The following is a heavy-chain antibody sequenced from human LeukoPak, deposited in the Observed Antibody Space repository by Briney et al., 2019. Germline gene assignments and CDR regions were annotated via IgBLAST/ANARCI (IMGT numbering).Heavy chain of an antibody. Sequence: GGSLRLSCAASGFTFSSYWMSWVRQAPGKGLEWVASVKQDGGEKYYVDSVKGRFTISRDNAKNSLSLQMSSLRAEDTAVYYCARARLEFYFHSSGRYFDDWGQGSLVSVSS. CDR1: GFTFSSYW. CDR2: VKQDGGEK. J-gene: IGHJ4*02. V-gene: IGHV3-7*01. CDR3: ARARLEFYFHSSGRYFDD. D-gene: IGHD3-22*01.